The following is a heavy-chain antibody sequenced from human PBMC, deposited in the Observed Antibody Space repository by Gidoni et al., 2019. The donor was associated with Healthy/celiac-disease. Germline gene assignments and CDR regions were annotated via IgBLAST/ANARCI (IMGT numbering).Heavy chain of an antibody. V-gene: IGHV4-39*07. CDR1: GGSISSSSYY. D-gene: IGHD4-17*01. CDR2: IYYSGSP. CDR3: ARTLYGASGDSERLKPLAFDI. Sequence: QLQLQESGPGLVKPSETLSLTCTVSGGSISSSSYYWGWLRQPPGKGLEWIGSIYYSGSPYYNPSVKSRVTISVDTSKNQFSLKLSSVTAADTAVYYCARTLYGASGDSERLKPLAFDIWGQGTMVTVSS. J-gene: IGHJ3*02.